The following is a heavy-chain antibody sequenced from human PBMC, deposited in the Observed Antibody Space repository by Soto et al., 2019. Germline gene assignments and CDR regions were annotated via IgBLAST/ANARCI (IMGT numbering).Heavy chain of an antibody. CDR3: AKMPSYDFVN. CDR1: GFTFSTYA. D-gene: IGHD3-3*01. V-gene: IGHV3-23*01. J-gene: IGHJ4*02. CDR2: INKNGGST. Sequence: EVQLLESGGGLVQPGGSLRLSCAASGFTFSTYAMSWVRQAPGKGLEWVSSINKNGGSTFYADSVKGRFTISRDNSKDTLFLQMNSLRAEDTALYYCAKMPSYDFVNWGQGTLVTVSS.